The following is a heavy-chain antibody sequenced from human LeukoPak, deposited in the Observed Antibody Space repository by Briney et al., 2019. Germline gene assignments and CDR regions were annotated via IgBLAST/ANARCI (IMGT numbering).Heavy chain of an antibody. Sequence: SVKVSCKASGGTFSSYAISWVRQAPGQGLEWMGGIIPIFGTANYAQKFQGRVTITADESTSTAYMELSSLRSEDTAVYYCAKSTPGPHCSGAGCPPTLTPFDSWGQGTLVTVSS. D-gene: IGHD2-15*01. CDR1: GGTFSSYA. CDR3: AKSTPGPHCSGAGCPPTLTPFDS. CDR2: IIPIFGTA. J-gene: IGHJ4*02. V-gene: IGHV1-69*01.